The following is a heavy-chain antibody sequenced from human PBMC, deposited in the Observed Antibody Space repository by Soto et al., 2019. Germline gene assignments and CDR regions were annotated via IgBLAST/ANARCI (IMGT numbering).Heavy chain of an antibody. J-gene: IGHJ4*02. CDR3: AKQTYYDSSGYPYFDY. V-gene: IGHV3-15*01. CDR1: GFTFSNAW. D-gene: IGHD3-22*01. Sequence: GGSPRLSCAASGFTFSNAWMSWVRQAPGKGLEWVGRIKSKTDGGTTDYAAPVKGRFTISRDDSKNTLYLQMNSLKTEDTAVYYCAKQTYYDSSGYPYFDYWCQGTLVTVSS. CDR2: IKSKTDGGTT.